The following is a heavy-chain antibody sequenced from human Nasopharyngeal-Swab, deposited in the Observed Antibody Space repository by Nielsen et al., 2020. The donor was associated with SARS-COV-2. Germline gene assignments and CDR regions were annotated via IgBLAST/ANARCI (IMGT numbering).Heavy chain of an antibody. CDR1: GVIFSEYW. CDR2: ITGDGSKT. D-gene: IGHD3-16*02. J-gene: IGHJ4*02. Sequence: GESLKISCAASGVIFSEYWMHWVRQAPGKGLEWISQITGDGSKTNYADSVKGRFTISRDNSKNTLYLQMNSLRAEDTAVYYCAKGYTPDYWGQGTLVTVSS. V-gene: IGHV3-74*01. CDR3: AKGYTPDY.